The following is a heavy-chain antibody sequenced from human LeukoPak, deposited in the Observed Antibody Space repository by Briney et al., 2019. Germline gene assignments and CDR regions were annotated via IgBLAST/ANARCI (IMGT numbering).Heavy chain of an antibody. V-gene: IGHV1-18*01. D-gene: IGHD3-10*01. Sequence: GESLKVSCKASGYTFTSYGISWVRQAPGQGLEWMGWISAYNGNTNYAQKLQGRVTMTTDTSTSTAYMELRSLRSDDTAVYYCAREGYYYGSGSYFYYYMDVWGKGTTVTVSS. CDR3: AREGYYYGSGSYFYYYMDV. CDR2: ISAYNGNT. J-gene: IGHJ6*03. CDR1: GYTFTSYG.